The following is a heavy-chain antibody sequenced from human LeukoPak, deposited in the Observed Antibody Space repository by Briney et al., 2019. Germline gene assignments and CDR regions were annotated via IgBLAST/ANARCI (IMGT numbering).Heavy chain of an antibody. D-gene: IGHD4-17*01. CDR2: IYTSGST. CDR3: ATNYGVLTPLGY. CDR1: GGFISSTSYY. J-gene: IGHJ4*02. Sequence: PSETLSLTCIVSGGFISSTSYYWSWIRQPAGKGLEWIGRIYTSGSTNYNPSLKSRVTISVDKSKNQFSLKLSSVTAADTAVYYCATNYGVLTPLGYWGQGTLVTVSS. V-gene: IGHV4-61*02.